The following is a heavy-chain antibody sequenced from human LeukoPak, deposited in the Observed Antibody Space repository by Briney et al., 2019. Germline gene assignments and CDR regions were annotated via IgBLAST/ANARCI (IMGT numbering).Heavy chain of an antibody. Sequence: GESLKISCKGSGYSFTNYWIGWVRQMPGKGLEWMGIIYPGDSDSRYSPSFQGQVTISADKSISTAYLQWSSLKASDTAMYYCARHRFRFGESLNGFHYWGQGTLVTVSS. J-gene: IGHJ4*02. CDR3: ARHRFRFGESLNGFHY. D-gene: IGHD3-10*01. CDR1: GYSFTNYW. CDR2: IYPGDSDS. V-gene: IGHV5-51*01.